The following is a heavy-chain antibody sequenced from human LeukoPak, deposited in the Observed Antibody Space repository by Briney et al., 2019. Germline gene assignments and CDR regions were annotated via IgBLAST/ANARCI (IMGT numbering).Heavy chain of an antibody. CDR3: ARSSRDQLPDEVFFDY. D-gene: IGHD2-2*01. J-gene: IGHJ4*02. V-gene: IGHV1-3*01. CDR2: INAGNGNT. CDR1: GYTFTSYA. Sequence: GASVKVSCKASGYTFTSYAMHWVRQAPGQRLEWMGWINAGNGNTKYSQKFQGRVTITRDTSASTAYMELSSLRSEDTAVYYCARSSRDQLPDEVFFDYWGQGTLVTVSS.